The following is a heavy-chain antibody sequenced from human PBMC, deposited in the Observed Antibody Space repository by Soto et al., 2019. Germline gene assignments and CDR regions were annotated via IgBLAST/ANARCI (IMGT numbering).Heavy chain of an antibody. CDR2: IYYSGST. CDR3: AMTETTLYNWFDP. D-gene: IGHD4-4*01. CDR1: GGSISGYY. Sequence: QVQLQESGPGLVKPSETLSLTCTVSGGSISGYYWTWIRQSPGKGLEWIGHIYYSGSTKYNPSLKSRLTMSVDRSKNQFSLRLSSVTDAETAVYYCAMTETTLYNWFDPWGQGTLVTVSS. V-gene: IGHV4-59*12. J-gene: IGHJ5*02.